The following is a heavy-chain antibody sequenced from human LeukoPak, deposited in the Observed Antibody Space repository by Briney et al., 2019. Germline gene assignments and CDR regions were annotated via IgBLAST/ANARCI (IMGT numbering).Heavy chain of an antibody. V-gene: IGHV3-48*03. D-gene: IGHD3-10*01. Sequence: GGPLRLSCVVSGYTFSIYQMNWVRQAPGKGLEWVTYLRCYGDNIQYTDSVKGRFTLPRDNAKNSLYLKMHSVRAEDTAVYYCARDALVRGVYFDYWGQGSLVSVSS. CDR2: LRCYGDNI. CDR1: GYTFSIYQ. J-gene: IGHJ4*02. CDR3: ARDALVRGVYFDY.